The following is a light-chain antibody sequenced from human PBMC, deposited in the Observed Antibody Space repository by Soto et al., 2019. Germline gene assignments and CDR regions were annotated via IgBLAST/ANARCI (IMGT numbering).Light chain of an antibody. Sequence: DIQMSQSPSTLSATVGDTVTITCRVSKSISSWLVWYQQKPGKDAKLLIYDAFSLESGVPSRFCGSGSGTEFTLTISSLQHDDFASYYCQQYNSYAPLTFGGGTKVDIK. J-gene: IGKJ4*01. CDR1: KSISSW. CDR3: QQYNSYAPLT. CDR2: DAF. V-gene: IGKV1-5*01.